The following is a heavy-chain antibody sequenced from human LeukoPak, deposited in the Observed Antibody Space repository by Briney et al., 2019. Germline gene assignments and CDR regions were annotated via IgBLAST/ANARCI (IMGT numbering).Heavy chain of an antibody. J-gene: IGHJ4*02. CDR3: AKDRIVGYYDSSGYPTGPYY. Sequence: GGSLRLSCAASGFTFSSYSMNWVRQAPGKGLEWVAFIRYDGSNKYYADSVKGRFTISRDNSKNTLYLQMNSLRAEDTAVYYCAKDRIVGYYDSSGYPTGPYYWGQGTLVTVSS. CDR1: GFTFSSYS. CDR2: IRYDGSNK. D-gene: IGHD3-22*01. V-gene: IGHV3-30*02.